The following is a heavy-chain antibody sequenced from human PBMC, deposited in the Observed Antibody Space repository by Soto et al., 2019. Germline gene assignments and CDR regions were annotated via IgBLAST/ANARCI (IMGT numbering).Heavy chain of an antibody. Sequence: EVQLVESGGALVQPGGSLRLSCVVSGFTFSSYSMNWVRQAPGKGLEWVSYITSSSSTIYYADSVKGRFSISRDNAQSSLDLQMNRLRDEDTAVYYCARVRSGGDFDYCGQGPLVTVSS. CDR1: GFTFSSYS. V-gene: IGHV3-48*02. D-gene: IGHD3-3*01. J-gene: IGHJ4*02. CDR2: ITSSSSTI. CDR3: ARVRSGGDFDY.